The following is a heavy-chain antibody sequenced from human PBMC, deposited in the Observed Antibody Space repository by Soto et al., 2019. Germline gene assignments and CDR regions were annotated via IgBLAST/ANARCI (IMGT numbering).Heavy chain of an antibody. CDR3: ARDKMVVAATFYYYYGMDV. CDR1: GGSIGSGGYY. CDR2: IYYSGST. V-gene: IGHV4-31*03. D-gene: IGHD2-15*01. Sequence: SETLSLTCTVSGGSIGSGGYYWSWIRQHPGKGLEWIGYIYYSGSTYYNPSLKSRVTISVDTSKNQFSLKLSSVTAADTAVYYCARDKMVVAATFYYYYGMDVWGQGTTVTVSS. J-gene: IGHJ6*02.